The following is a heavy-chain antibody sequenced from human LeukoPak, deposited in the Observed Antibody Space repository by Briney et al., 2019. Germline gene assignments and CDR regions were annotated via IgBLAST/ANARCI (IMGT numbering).Heavy chain of an antibody. V-gene: IGHV3-48*02. CDR3: ITNGGGDSGYGSFDY. D-gene: IGHD5-12*01. CDR2: ISSSCSTI. CDR1: GFTFSSYK. Sequence: GGSLRLSCAASGFTFSSYKKNWVRQSPGKGLEWVSYISSSCSTIYYADSVKGRFTISRDNAKNSLYLKVNSMRDEDTALYYCITNGGGDSGYGSFDYWGQGTLVPVSS. J-gene: IGHJ4*02.